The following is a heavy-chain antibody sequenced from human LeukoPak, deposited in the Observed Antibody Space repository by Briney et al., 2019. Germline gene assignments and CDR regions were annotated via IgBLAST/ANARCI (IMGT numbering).Heavy chain of an antibody. CDR2: ISGSGGSA. V-gene: IGHV3-23*01. Sequence: GGSLRLSCAASGFTFSSCAMSWVRQDPGGGLEWVSAISGSGGSAYYSDSVKGRFTISRDNSKNTLYLQMNSLRAEDTAVYYCAKDPTVVVTRTIDYWGQGTLVTVSS. CDR3: AKDPTVVVTRTIDY. D-gene: IGHD3-22*01. CDR1: GFTFSSCA. J-gene: IGHJ4*02.